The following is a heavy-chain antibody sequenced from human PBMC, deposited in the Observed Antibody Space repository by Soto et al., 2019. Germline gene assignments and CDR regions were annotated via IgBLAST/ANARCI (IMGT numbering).Heavy chain of an antibody. D-gene: IGHD1-26*01. CDR1: GGTFSSYA. J-gene: IGHJ3*02. CDR3: ARDSTSGSYLAGAFDI. CDR2: IIPIFGTA. Sequence: SVKVSCKASGGTFSSYAISWVRQAPGQGLDWMGGIIPIFGTANYAQKFQGRVTITAVESTSTAYMELSSLRSEDTAVYYCARDSTSGSYLAGAFDICVXGTMVNVSS. V-gene: IGHV1-69*13.